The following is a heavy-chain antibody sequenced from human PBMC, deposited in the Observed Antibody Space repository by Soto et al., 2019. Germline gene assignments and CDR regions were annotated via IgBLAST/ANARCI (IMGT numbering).Heavy chain of an antibody. Sequence: QITLKESGPTLVKPTQTLTLTCTFSEFSLTTSGVGVGWIRQPPGKALEWLAVIYWDDSKHYSPSLKSRLTITKDTSKNQVVLTMTNMDPVDTATYYCTRKGYGDYPLAYWGQGTLVTVSS. V-gene: IGHV2-5*02. CDR3: TRKGYGDYPLAY. D-gene: IGHD4-17*01. CDR1: EFSLTTSGVG. CDR2: IYWDDSK. J-gene: IGHJ4*02.